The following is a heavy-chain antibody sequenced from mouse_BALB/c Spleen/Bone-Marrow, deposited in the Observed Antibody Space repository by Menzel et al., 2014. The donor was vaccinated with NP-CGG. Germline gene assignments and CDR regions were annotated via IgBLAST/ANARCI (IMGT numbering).Heavy chain of an antibody. CDR2: IRNKANGYTT. V-gene: IGHV7-3*02. CDR3: ARDSGWFAY. CDR1: GFTFTDNY. Sequence: EVMLVESGGGLVQPGGSLRLSCAPSGFTFTDNYMSWVRQPPGKALEWLGFIRNKANGYTTEYSASVKGRFTISRDNSQSILYLQMNTLRAEDSATYYCARDSGWFAYWGQGTLVTVSA. J-gene: IGHJ3*01.